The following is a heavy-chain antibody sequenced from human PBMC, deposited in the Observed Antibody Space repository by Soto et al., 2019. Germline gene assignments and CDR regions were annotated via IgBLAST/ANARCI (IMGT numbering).Heavy chain of an antibody. V-gene: IGHV1-18*01. CDR2: ISPDDGNT. CDR3: ARVEAPFGESLH. CDR1: GYTFSSYT. Sequence: RASVKVSFKTSGYTFSSYTIAWLRQAPGQGLEWLGWISPDDGNTEYEQKFQGRVTMTADTLTNNAYMELRSPKYDDTAVYYCARVEAPFGESLHWGQGTPVTVSS. J-gene: IGHJ4*02. D-gene: IGHD3-10*01.